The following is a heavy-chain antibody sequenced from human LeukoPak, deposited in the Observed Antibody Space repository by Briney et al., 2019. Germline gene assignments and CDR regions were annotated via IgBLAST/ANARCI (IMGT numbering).Heavy chain of an antibody. CDR1: GYSIITAYY. D-gene: IGHD6-13*01. Sequence: SETLSITCTVSGYSIITAYYRRWIRQPPGKWLAWIGTIYHTGTTYYNPSLKSRVTISVGTSKNQFSLKLSSVTAADTAVYYCARGLRGVSSRAPKVLDYWGQGTLVTVSS. CDR3: ARGLRGVSSRAPKVLDY. J-gene: IGHJ4*02. CDR2: IYHTGTT. V-gene: IGHV4-38-2*02.